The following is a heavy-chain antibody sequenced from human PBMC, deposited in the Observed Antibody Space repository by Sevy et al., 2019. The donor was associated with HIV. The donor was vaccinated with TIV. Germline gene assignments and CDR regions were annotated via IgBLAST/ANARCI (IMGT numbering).Heavy chain of an antibody. J-gene: IGHJ6*02. CDR3: TRVEGAADWGMDV. CDR1: GFISGDYT. D-gene: IGHD1-26*01. CDR2: IRGKRNGETK. V-gene: IGHV3-49*04. Sequence: GGSLRLSCSPSGFISGDYTVSWVRQAPGKGLEWIAFIRGKRNGETKEYDASVRGRLTISRDDSKSIAYMQMNSLKTEDTAVYYCTRVEGAADWGMDVWGQGTTVTVSS.